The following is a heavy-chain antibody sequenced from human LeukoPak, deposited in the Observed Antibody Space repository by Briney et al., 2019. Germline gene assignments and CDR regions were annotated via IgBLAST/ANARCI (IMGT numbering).Heavy chain of an antibody. CDR2: ISWNSGSI. Sequence: GRSLRLSCAASGFTFDDYAMHWVRQAPGKGLEWVSGISWNSGSIGYADSVKGRFTISRDNAKNSLYLQMNSLRAEDTAVYYCASSVMVRGVIYYFDYWGQGTLVTVSS. J-gene: IGHJ4*02. D-gene: IGHD3-10*01. CDR3: ASSVMVRGVIYYFDY. CDR1: GFTFDDYA. V-gene: IGHV3-9*01.